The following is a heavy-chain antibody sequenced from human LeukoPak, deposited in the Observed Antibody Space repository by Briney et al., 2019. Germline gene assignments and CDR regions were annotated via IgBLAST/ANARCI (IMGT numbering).Heavy chain of an antibody. CDR2: ISSNGGST. CDR1: GFAFSGYA. V-gene: IGHV3-64*01. D-gene: IGHD3-22*01. CDR3: ARGVGYFDSSGYFVYYFDY. Sequence: PGGSLRLSCAASGFAFSGYAMHWVRQAPGKGLEYVSAISSNGGSTNYANSVKGRLTISRANSKNTLYLQMGSLRAEDMAVYYCARGVGYFDSSGYFVYYFDYWGQGTLVTVSS. J-gene: IGHJ4*02.